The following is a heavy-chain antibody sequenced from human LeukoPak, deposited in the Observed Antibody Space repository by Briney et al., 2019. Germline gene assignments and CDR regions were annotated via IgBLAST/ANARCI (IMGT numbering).Heavy chain of an antibody. V-gene: IGHV3-48*04. CDR3: ARVKRTTVAYSYYMDV. CDR2: ISGSGSTI. CDR1: GFTFSSYA. J-gene: IGHJ6*03. D-gene: IGHD4-11*01. Sequence: GGSLRLSCAASGFTFSSYAMSWVRQAPGKGLEWVSAISGSGSTIYYADSVKGRFTISRDNAKNSLYLQMNSLRAEDTAVYYCARVKRTTVAYSYYMDVWGKGTTVTVSS.